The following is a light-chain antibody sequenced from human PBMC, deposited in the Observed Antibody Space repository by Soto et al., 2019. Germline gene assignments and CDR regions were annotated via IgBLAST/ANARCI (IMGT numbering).Light chain of an antibody. CDR1: QNLGTLY. CDR3: QQYAGSPRT. V-gene: IGKV3-20*01. CDR2: SAS. J-gene: IGKJ1*01. Sequence: EIVLTQSPGTLSLSPGERGTLSCRASQNLGTLYLAWFQQKSGQAPRLLIYSASRRATGILDRFTGSGSGTDFTLTISRVEPEDFAVYFCQQYAGSPRTFGQGTKVDIK.